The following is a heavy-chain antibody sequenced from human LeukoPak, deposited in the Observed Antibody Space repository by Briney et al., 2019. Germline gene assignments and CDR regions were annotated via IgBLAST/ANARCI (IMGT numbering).Heavy chain of an antibody. J-gene: IGHJ4*02. CDR1: GFTFSSYG. CDR2: ISYDGSNK. V-gene: IGHV3-30*18. D-gene: IGHD6-19*01. Sequence: PGGSLRLSCAASGFTFSSYGMHWVRLAPGKGLEGVAVISYDGSNKYYADSVKGRFTISRDNSKNTLYLQMNSLRAEDTAVYYCAKGATRAVAGILDYWGQGTLVTVSS. CDR3: AKGATRAVAGILDY.